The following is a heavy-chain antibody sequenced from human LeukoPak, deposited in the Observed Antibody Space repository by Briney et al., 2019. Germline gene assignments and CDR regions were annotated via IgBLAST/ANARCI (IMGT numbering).Heavy chain of an antibody. CDR2: ISSSGRTM. Sequence: GGSLRLSCAASGFTFSSYEMNWVRQAPGKGLEWISYISSSGRTMYFADSVKGRFTISRDNAKNSLYLQMNSLRAEDTAVYYCARGSRFGVVERDAFDIWGQGTMVTVSS. J-gene: IGHJ3*02. V-gene: IGHV3-48*03. CDR1: GFTFSSYE. D-gene: IGHD3-3*01. CDR3: ARGSRFGVVERDAFDI.